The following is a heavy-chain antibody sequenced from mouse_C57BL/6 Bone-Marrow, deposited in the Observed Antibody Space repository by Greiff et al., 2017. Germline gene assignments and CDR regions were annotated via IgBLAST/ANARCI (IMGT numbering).Heavy chain of an antibody. CDR1: GYTFTSYW. CDR3: AREVLTTVVAPYFDV. CDR2: IDPSDSYT. Sequence: VQLQQPGAELVKPGASVKLSCKASGYTFTSYWMQWVKQRPGQGLEWIGEIDPSDSYTNYNQKFKGKATLTVDTSSSKAYIQLSSLTSEDSAVYYCAREVLTTVVAPYFDVWGTGTTVTVSS. D-gene: IGHD1-1*01. J-gene: IGHJ1*03. V-gene: IGHV1-50*01.